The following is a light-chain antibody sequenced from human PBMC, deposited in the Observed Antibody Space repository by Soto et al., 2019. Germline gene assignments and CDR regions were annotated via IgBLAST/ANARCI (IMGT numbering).Light chain of an antibody. CDR2: GNT. V-gene: IGLV1-40*01. Sequence: QSVLTQPPSVSGAPGQRVTISCTGGSSNIVAIYDVHWYQQLPGTAPKLLIYGNTNRPSGVPDRFSGSKSGTSASLAITGLQAEDEADYYCQSYDSSLSGWVFGGGTKVTVL. CDR1: SSNIVAIYD. J-gene: IGLJ3*02. CDR3: QSYDSSLSGWV.